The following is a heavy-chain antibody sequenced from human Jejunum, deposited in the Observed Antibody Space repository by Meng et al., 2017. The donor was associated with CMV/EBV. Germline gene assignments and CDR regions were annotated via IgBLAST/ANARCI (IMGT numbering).Heavy chain of an antibody. CDR1: GYTFFSYG. J-gene: IGHJ4*02. CDR3: ARAPVGDTMVDY. D-gene: IGHD1-26*01. Sequence: CKASGYTFFSYGIGWVRQAPGQGLEWMGWISVYDGNTKYAQKFQGRVTMSTVTSTNTAYMELTSLRSDDTAVYFCARAPVGDTMVDYWGQGTLVTVSS. CDR2: ISVYDGNT. V-gene: IGHV1-18*01.